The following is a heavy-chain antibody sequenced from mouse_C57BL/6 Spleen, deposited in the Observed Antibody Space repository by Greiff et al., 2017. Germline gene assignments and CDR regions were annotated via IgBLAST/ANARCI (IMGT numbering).Heavy chain of an antibody. CDR3: ARYYYGNGGDFDC. CDR1: GYTFTSYW. CDR2: IDPSDSYT. J-gene: IGHJ2*01. V-gene: IGHV1-69*01. Sequence: QVQLQQPGAELVMPGASVKLSCKASGYTFTSYWMHWVKQRPGQGLEWIGEIDPSDSYTNYNQKFKGKSTLTVDKSSSTAYMQLSSLTSEDSAVYCSARYYYGNGGDFDCWGQGATLAVSS. D-gene: IGHD2-1*01.